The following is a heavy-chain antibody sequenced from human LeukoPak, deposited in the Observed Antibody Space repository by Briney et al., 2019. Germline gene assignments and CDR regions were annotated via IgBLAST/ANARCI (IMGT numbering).Heavy chain of an antibody. CDR3: AKGVYGSGSPYYYGMDV. CDR2: ISGSGGST. J-gene: IGHJ6*02. V-gene: IGHV3-23*01. Sequence: PGGSLRLSCAASGFTFSSYAMSWVRQAPGKGLEWVSAISGSGGSTYYADSVKGRFTISRDNSKNTLYLQMNSLRAEDTAVYYCAKGVYGSGSPYYYGMDVWGQGATVTVSS. D-gene: IGHD3-10*01. CDR1: GFTFSSYA.